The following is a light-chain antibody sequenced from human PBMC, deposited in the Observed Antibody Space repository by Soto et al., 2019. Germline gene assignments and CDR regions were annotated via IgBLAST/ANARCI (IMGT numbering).Light chain of an antibody. CDR1: SGHSTYA. J-gene: IGLJ2*01. CDR2: LNSDGSH. Sequence: QSVLTQSPSASASLGASVKLTCTLSSGHSTYAIAWHQQQPEKGPRYLMKLNSDGSHTKGDGIPDRFPGSSSGAERYLTISSLQSEDEADYYCQTWGTGILVAFGGGTKLTVL. V-gene: IGLV4-69*01. CDR3: QTWGTGILVA.